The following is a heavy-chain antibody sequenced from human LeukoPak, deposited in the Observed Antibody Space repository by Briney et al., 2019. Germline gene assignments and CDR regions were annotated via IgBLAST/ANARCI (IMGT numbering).Heavy chain of an antibody. V-gene: IGHV4-59*08. CDR2: IYYSGST. CDR1: GGSISSSF. J-gene: IGHJ4*02. D-gene: IGHD1-26*01. Sequence: SETLSLTCTVSGGSISSSFWSWIRQPPGKRLEWIGYIYYSGSTNYNPSLKSRVTISVDTSKNQFSLKLSSVTAADTAVYYCARHGTSVGYFDYWGQGTLVTVSS. CDR3: ARHGTSVGYFDY.